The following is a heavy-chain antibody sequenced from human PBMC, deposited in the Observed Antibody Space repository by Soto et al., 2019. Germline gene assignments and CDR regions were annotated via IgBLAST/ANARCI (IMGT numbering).Heavy chain of an antibody. D-gene: IGHD4-17*01. CDR3: ARENRGTVTSLVY. J-gene: IGHJ4*02. Sequence: SETLSLTCTVSGGSISSGNYYWSWIRQPPGKGQEWIGYIYYSGSTYYNPSLKSRVTISVDTSKNQFSLKLSSVTAADTAVYYCARENRGTVTSLVYWGQGTLVTVYS. CDR1: GGSISSGNYY. CDR2: IYYSGST. V-gene: IGHV4-30-4*01.